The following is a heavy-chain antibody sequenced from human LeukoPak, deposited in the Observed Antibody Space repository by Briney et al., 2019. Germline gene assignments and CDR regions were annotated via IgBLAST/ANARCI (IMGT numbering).Heavy chain of an antibody. CDR1: GGTFSSYA. CDR2: IIPIFGTA. D-gene: IGHD2-2*02. V-gene: IGHV1-69*13. Sequence: GASVKVSCKDSGGTFSSYAISWVRQAPGQGLEWMGGIIPIFGTANYAQKFQGRVTITADESTSTAYMELSSLRSEDTAVYYCASRKAIVVVPAAILRYYYYGMDVWGQGTTVTVSS. CDR3: ASRKAIVVVPAAILRYYYYGMDV. J-gene: IGHJ6*02.